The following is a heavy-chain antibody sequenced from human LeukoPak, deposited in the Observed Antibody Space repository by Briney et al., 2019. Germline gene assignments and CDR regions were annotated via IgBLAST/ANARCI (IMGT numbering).Heavy chain of an antibody. V-gene: IGHV4-38-2*02. Sequence: SETLSLTCTVSGYSISSGYYWGWIRQPPGKGLEWIGSIHHSGSTYYNPSLKSRVTISVDTSKNQFSLKLSSVTAADTAVYYCARDYAGYYGSGSYLDYWGQGTLVTVSS. CDR3: ARDYAGYYGSGSYLDY. D-gene: IGHD3-10*01. CDR2: IHHSGST. J-gene: IGHJ4*02. CDR1: GYSISSGYY.